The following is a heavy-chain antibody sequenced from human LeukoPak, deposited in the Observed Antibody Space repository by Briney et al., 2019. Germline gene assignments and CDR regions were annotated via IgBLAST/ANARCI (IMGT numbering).Heavy chain of an antibody. J-gene: IGHJ5*02. V-gene: IGHV4-30-2*01. D-gene: IGHD3-10*01. CDR1: DGSISRGGYS. Sequence: TLSLTCAVSDGSISRGGYSWSWIRQPPGKGLEWIGYIYHSGSTYYNPSLKSRVTISVDRSKNQFSLKLSSVTAADTAVYYCARTRITMVRGVYRFDPWGQGTLVTVSS. CDR3: ARTRITMVRGVYRFDP. CDR2: IYHSGST.